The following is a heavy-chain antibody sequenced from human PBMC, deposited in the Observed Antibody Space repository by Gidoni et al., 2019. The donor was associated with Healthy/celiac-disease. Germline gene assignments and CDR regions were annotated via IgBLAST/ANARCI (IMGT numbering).Heavy chain of an antibody. CDR1: GFTFSSYG. D-gene: IGHD3-22*01. CDR2: ISYDGSNK. CDR3: AKEGERGYYYDSSGDSYFDY. V-gene: IGHV3-30*18. J-gene: IGHJ4*02. Sequence: QVQLVESGGGVVQPGRSLRLSCAASGFTFSSYGMHRVRQAPGKGLEWVAVISYDGSNKYYADSVKGRFTISRDNSKNTLYLQMNSLRAEDTAVYYCAKEGERGYYYDSSGDSYFDYWGQGTLVTVSS.